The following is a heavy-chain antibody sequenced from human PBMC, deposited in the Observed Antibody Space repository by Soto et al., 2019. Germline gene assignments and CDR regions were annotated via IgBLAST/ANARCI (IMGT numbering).Heavy chain of an antibody. J-gene: IGHJ6*02. CDR3: ARDGYCVSPTCSFLPDV. CDR2: ISKTGTTT. Sequence: EVQLVESGGDLVQPGGSLRLSCVASGFTFSSYGMNWVRQGPGKGLEWLSSISKTGTTTYYAASVRGRFTISRDNAKNSLYLQMNSLRDEDVAVYYCARDGYCVSPTCSFLPDVWGQGTTVTVSS. D-gene: IGHD2-2*03. V-gene: IGHV3-48*02. CDR1: GFTFSSYG.